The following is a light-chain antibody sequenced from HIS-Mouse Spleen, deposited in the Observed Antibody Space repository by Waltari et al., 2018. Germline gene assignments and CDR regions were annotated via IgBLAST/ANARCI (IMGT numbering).Light chain of an antibody. Sequence: DIVMTQSPLSLPVTPGKPASISCRSSQSLLHRNGYNYLDWYLQTPGHSPQLLIYLGSNRASGVPDRFSGSGSGTDFTLKISRVEAEDVGVYYCMQALQTWTFGQGTKVEIK. CDR1: QSLLHRNGYNY. CDR2: LGS. J-gene: IGKJ1*01. V-gene: IGKV2-28*01. CDR3: MQALQTWT.